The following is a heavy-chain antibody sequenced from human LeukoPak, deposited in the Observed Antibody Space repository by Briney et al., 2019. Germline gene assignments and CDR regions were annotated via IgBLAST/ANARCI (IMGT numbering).Heavy chain of an antibody. J-gene: IGHJ4*02. V-gene: IGHV3-23*01. D-gene: IGHD6-19*01. Sequence: GGSLRLSCAASGFSFNTYDMNWVRQAPGKGLEWVSGISRSGDDTHYADSVKGRFTISRDNSENTLCLLMNSLRAEDAAVYYCVKGGWLDNWGQGTLVTVSS. CDR2: ISRSGDDT. CDR1: GFSFNTYD. CDR3: VKGGWLDN.